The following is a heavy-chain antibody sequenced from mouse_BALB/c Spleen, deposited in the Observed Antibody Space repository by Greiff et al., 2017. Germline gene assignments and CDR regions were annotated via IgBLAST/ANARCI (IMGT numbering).Heavy chain of an antibody. J-gene: IGHJ1*01. Sequence: VQLQQSGAELVKPGASVKLSCTASGFNIKDTYMHWVKQRPEQGLEWIGRIDPANGNTKYDPKFQGKATITADTSSNTAYLQLSSLTSEDTAVYYCAPGSSYFDVWGAGTTVTVSS. D-gene: IGHD1-1*01. V-gene: IGHV14-3*02. CDR1: GFNIKDTY. CDR2: IDPANGNT. CDR3: APGSSYFDV.